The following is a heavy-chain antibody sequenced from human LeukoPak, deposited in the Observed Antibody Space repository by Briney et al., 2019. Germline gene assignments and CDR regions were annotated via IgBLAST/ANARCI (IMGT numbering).Heavy chain of an antibody. CDR3: AKALYSYGLDY. Sequence: GRSLRLSCAASGFTSDDYAMHWVRQAPGKGLEWVSGISWNSGSIGYADSVKGRFTISRDNAKNSLYLQMNSLRAEDTALYYCAKALYSYGLDYWGQGTLVTVSS. CDR2: ISWNSGSI. J-gene: IGHJ4*02. V-gene: IGHV3-9*02. CDR1: GFTSDDYA. D-gene: IGHD5-18*01.